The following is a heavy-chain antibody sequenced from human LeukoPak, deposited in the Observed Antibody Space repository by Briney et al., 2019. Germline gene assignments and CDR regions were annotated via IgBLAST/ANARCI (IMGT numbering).Heavy chain of an antibody. CDR3: ARGKKYSSSWYWFDP. Sequence: ASVKVSCKASGGTFSSYAISWVRQATGQGLEWMGWMNPNSGNTGYAQKFQGRVTITRNTSISTAYMELSSLRSEGTAVYYCARGKKYSSSWYWFDPWGQGTLVTVSS. CDR1: GGTFSSYA. CDR2: MNPNSGNT. V-gene: IGHV1-8*03. J-gene: IGHJ5*02. D-gene: IGHD6-13*01.